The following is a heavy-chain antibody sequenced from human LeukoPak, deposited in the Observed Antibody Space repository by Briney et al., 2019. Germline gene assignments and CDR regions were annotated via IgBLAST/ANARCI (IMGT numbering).Heavy chain of an antibody. CDR3: ARDQQWGYXXXXYYYEAFDY. V-gene: IGHV3-48*01. CDR2: ISSSSSTV. CDR1: GFTFSSYS. D-gene: IGHD3-22*01. Sequence: GGSLRLSCAASGFTFSSYSMDWVRQAPGKGLEWLSYISSSSSTVYYADSVKGRFTISRDNAKNSLYLQMNSLRADDTAVYYCARDQQWGYXXXXYYYEAFDYWGQGTLVTV. J-gene: IGHJ4*02.